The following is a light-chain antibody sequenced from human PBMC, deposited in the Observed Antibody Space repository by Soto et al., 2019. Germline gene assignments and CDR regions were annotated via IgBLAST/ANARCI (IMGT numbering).Light chain of an antibody. CDR3: QSYDRSLSGWV. V-gene: IGLV1-40*01. Sequence: QSVLTQPPSVSGAPGQTITISCTGSSSNIGADFGVHWYQQLPGAAPKLVIFVNTNRPSGVPDRFSGSKSGTSASLAITGLQAEDEAVYYCQSYDRSLSGWVFGTGTKLTVL. CDR1: SSNIGADFG. CDR2: VNT. J-gene: IGLJ3*02.